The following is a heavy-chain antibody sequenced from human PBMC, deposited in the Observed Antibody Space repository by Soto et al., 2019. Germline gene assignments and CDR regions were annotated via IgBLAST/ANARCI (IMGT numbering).Heavy chain of an antibody. D-gene: IGHD2-2*01. J-gene: IGHJ4*02. CDR2: ISHDGSDE. CDR1: GFTSSRYA. Sequence: QVQLVESGGGVVLPGESLRLSCSAPGFTSSRYATHWVRQARGKGLEWVAVISHDGSDENYADSVKGRFTISRDNSKNTLFLRMNDLSPDDTAMYYCALPPLGLCINVSCYLRFWGQGTQVTVSS. V-gene: IGHV3-30*03. CDR3: ALPPLGLCINVSCYLRF.